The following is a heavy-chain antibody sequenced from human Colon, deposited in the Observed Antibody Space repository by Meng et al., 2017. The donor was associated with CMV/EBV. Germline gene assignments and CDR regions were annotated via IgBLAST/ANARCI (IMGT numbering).Heavy chain of an antibody. Sequence: TVSGASVRSTSHYWSWIRQPPGKGLEWIGYIYHNGDTNYNPSLKSRLSLSLDTSNNQFSLHLNSVTAADTAMYYCSRITIFNNFFDPWGQGTLVTVSS. CDR1: GASVRSTSHY. CDR3: SRITIFNNFFDP. V-gene: IGHV4-61*01. D-gene: IGHD3-3*01. CDR2: IYHNGDT. J-gene: IGHJ5*02.